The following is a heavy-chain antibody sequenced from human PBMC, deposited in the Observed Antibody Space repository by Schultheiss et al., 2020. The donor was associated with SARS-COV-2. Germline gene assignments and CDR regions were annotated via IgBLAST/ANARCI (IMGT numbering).Heavy chain of an antibody. CDR2: INHSGST. J-gene: IGHJ3*02. CDR1: GGSFSGYY. D-gene: IGHD6-19*01. V-gene: IGHV4-34*01. Sequence: SQTLSLTCAVYGGSFSGYYWSWIRQPPGKGLEWIGEINHSGSTNYNPSLKSRVTISVDTSKNQFSLKLSSVTAADTAVYYCARDREGIAVAGNDAFDIWGQGTMVTVSS. CDR3: ARDREGIAVAGNDAFDI.